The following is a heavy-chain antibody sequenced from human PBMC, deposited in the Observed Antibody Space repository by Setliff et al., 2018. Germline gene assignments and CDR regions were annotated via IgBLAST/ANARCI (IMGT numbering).Heavy chain of an antibody. CDR2: IYYSGGT. V-gene: IGHV4-39*01. D-gene: IGHD2-15*01. Sequence: PSETLSLTCTVSGGSISTKNYYWGWIRQPPGKGLEWIGNIYYSGGTYYSPSLKRRVTISIDTSRNQFSLELRSVTVADTATYYCVRPGGTTVVARHFDYWGSGILVTVSS. CDR3: VRPGGTTVVARHFDY. CDR1: GGSISTKNYY. J-gene: IGHJ4*01.